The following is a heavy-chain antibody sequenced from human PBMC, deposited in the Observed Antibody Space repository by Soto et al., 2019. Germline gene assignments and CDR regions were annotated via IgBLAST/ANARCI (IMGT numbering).Heavy chain of an antibody. J-gene: IGHJ5*02. D-gene: IGHD6-19*01. CDR1: GFTFSSDW. CDR3: ARERDDSGWYGYNWFDP. Sequence: GGSLRLSCAASGFTFSSDWMHWVRQAPGKGLVWVSRINTDGSGTTYADSVKGRFTISRDNAKNMVYLQMNSLRSEDTAVYYCARERDDSGWYGYNWFDPWGQGTLVTVSS. CDR2: INTDGSGT. V-gene: IGHV3-74*01.